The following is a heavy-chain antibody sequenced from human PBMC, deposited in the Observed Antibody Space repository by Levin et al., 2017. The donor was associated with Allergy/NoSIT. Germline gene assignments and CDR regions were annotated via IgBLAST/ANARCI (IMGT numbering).Heavy chain of an antibody. CDR3: ARRVAVAGRFRGYAFDI. CDR1: GYSFTSYW. V-gene: IGHV5-51*01. Sequence: GGSLRLSCKGSGYSFTSYWIGWVRQMPGKGLEWMGIIYPGDSDTRYSPSFQGQVTISADKSISTAYLQWSSLKASDTAMYYCARRVAVAGRFRGYAFDIWGQGTMVTVSS. J-gene: IGHJ3*02. D-gene: IGHD6-19*01. CDR2: IYPGDSDT.